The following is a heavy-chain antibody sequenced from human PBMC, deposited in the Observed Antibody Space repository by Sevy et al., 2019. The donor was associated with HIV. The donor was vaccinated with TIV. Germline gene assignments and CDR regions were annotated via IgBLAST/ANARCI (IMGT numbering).Heavy chain of an antibody. CDR1: GFTFSSYA. D-gene: IGHD2-15*01. CDR3: AKDSAGIVVVVAALDY. Sequence: GGSLRLTCAASGFTFSSYAMSWVRQAPGKGLEWVSAFRGSGGSTYYADSVKGRFTISRDNSKNTLYLQMNSLRAEDTAVYYCAKDSAGIVVVVAALDYWGQGTLVTVSS. J-gene: IGHJ4*02. V-gene: IGHV3-23*01. CDR2: FRGSGGST.